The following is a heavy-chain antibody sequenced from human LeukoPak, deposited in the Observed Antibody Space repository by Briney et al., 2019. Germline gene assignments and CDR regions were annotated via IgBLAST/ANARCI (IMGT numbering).Heavy chain of an antibody. CDR2: ISGSGGRT. V-gene: IGHV3-23*01. CDR1: GFTFSSYA. CDR3: AKDLTLYGDFPYFDY. J-gene: IGHJ4*02. Sequence: GGSLRLSCAASGFTFSSYAMSWVRQAPGKGLEGVTAISGSGGRTYYADSVKGRFTISRDNSKNTLYLRMNSLRAEDTAVYYCAKDLTLYGDFPYFDYWGQGALVTVSS. D-gene: IGHD2-21*01.